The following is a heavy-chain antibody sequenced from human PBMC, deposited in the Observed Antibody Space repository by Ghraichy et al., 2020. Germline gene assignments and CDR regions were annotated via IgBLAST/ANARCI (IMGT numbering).Heavy chain of an antibody. J-gene: IGHJ6*02. D-gene: IGHD1-14*01. CDR2: IYYSGST. CDR1: GGSIRSFY. CDR3: ARDRTANHQGLDV. Sequence: SETLSLTCTVSGGSIRSFYWSWIRQPPGKGLEWIGYIYYSGSTNYNPSLKSRVNISVDTSKNQFSLKLNSVTAADTAVYYCARDRTANHQGLDVWGQGTTVTFSS. V-gene: IGHV4-59*01.